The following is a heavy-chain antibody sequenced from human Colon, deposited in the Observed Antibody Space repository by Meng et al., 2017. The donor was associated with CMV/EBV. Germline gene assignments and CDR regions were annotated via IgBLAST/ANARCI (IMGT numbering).Heavy chain of an antibody. V-gene: IGHV4-34*01. CDR3: AIATKPNCWEVLDY. J-gene: IGHJ4*02. CDR2: IDRDVHS. D-gene: IGHD2-2*01. CDR1: CEFFRAYF. Sequence: QHKQSGAGPLKPAASLAPTLNFLCEFFRAYFLTWILQPPGKRLECIVAIDRDVHSSHNPSLWSRITMSLDTSKHHFSLMLHSVTAADTAVYFCAIATKPNCWEVLDYWGQGTLVTVSS.